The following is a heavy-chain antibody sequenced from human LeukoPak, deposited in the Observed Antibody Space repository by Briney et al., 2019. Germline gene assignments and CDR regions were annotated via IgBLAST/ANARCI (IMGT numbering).Heavy chain of an antibody. CDR3: ARDLPDYDILTGYSNFDY. D-gene: IGHD3-9*01. V-gene: IGHV1-18*01. J-gene: IGHJ4*02. CDR2: TSAYNGNT. CDR1: GYTFTSYG. Sequence: ASVKVSCKASGYTFTSYGISWVRQPPGQGLGWMGWTSAYNGNTNYTQKLQGRVTMTRDTPTSTAYMELRSLRSDDTAVYYCARDLPDYDILTGYSNFDYWGQGTLVTVSS.